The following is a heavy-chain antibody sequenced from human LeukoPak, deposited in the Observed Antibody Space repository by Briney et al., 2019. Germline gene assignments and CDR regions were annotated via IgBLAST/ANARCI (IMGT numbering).Heavy chain of an antibody. Sequence: PSDTLSLTYTLAAGSISIHYWSWIRQPPGKGLEWLGFIYYSVTTAYNTSLQSRISLSVDTSKNQFSLKLSSVSAADTFVYYCGRGLISGAWSYFDYWGRGTRVTVSS. V-gene: IGHV4-59*11. D-gene: IGHD6-19*01. CDR1: AGSISIHY. J-gene: IGHJ4*02. CDR3: GRGLISGAWSYFDY. CDR2: IYYSVTT.